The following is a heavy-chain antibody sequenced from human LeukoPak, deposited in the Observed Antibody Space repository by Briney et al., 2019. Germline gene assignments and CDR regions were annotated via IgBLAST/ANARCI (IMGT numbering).Heavy chain of an antibody. CDR1: GGTFISYA. Sequence: SVKVSCKASGGTFISYAISWVRQAPGQGLEWMGGIIPIFGTANYAQKFQGRVTITADESTSTAYMELSSLRSEDTAVYYCARGFLEWLLLGWFDPWGQGTLVTVSS. D-gene: IGHD3-3*01. CDR2: IIPIFGTA. J-gene: IGHJ5*02. CDR3: ARGFLEWLLLGWFDP. V-gene: IGHV1-69*13.